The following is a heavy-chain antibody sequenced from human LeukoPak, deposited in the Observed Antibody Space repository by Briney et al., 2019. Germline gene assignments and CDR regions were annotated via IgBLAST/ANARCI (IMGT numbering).Heavy chain of an antibody. CDR3: ASSRFLEWLYLFDY. CDR2: INPNSGGT. V-gene: IGHV1-2*02. Sequence: ASVKVSCRASGYTFTGYYIHWVRQAPGQGLEWLGWINPNSGGTNYAQKFQGRVTITGDTSISTAYMELSRLRSDDTAVYFCASSRFLEWLYLFDYWGQGTLVTVSS. J-gene: IGHJ4*02. CDR1: GYTFTGYY. D-gene: IGHD3-3*01.